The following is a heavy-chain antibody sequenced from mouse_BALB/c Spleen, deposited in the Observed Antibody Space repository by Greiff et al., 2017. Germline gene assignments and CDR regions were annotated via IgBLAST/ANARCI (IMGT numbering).Heavy chain of an antibody. CDR3: ARGGHGDTTFWFAY. CDR2: ISYSGST. V-gene: IGHV3-8*02. CDR1: GDSITSGY. Sequence: VQLKESGPSLVKPSQTLSLTCSVTGDSITSGYWNWIRKFPGNKLEYMGYISYSGSTYYNPSLKSRISITRDTSKTQYYLQLNSVTTEDTATYYCARGGHGDTTFWFAYWGQGTLVTVSA. J-gene: IGHJ3*01. D-gene: IGHD3-3*01.